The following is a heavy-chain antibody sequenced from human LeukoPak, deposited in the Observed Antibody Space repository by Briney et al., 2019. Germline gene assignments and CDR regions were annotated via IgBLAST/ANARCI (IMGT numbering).Heavy chain of an antibody. J-gene: IGHJ4*02. Sequence: GESLKISCKASGYSFTTYWIGWVRQMPGKGLEWMGIIYPGDSDTRYSPSFQGQVTVSSDKSISTAYLQWSSLKASDTAMYYCARQGSYDSSGYGKFDYWGQGTLVTVSS. CDR3: ARQGSYDSSGYGKFDY. CDR2: IYPGDSDT. CDR1: GYSFTTYW. V-gene: IGHV5-51*01. D-gene: IGHD3-22*01.